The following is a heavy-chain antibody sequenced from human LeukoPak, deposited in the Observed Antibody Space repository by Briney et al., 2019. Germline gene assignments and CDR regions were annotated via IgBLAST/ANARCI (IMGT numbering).Heavy chain of an antibody. J-gene: IGHJ6*02. V-gene: IGHV4-59*01. CDR3: ARDRLEPRGLRYYYYYGMDV. Sequence: SETLSLTCTVSGGSIDTYYWSWIRQPPGKGLEWIGYIYYSGSTNYNPSLKSRVTISVDTSKNQFSLKLSSVTAADTAVYYCARDRLEPRGLRYYYYYGMDVWGQGTTVTVSS. CDR1: GGSIDTYY. CDR2: IYYSGST. D-gene: IGHD4-17*01.